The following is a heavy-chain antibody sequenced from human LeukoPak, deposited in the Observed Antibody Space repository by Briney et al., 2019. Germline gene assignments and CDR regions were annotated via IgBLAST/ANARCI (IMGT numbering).Heavy chain of an antibody. J-gene: IGHJ4*02. CDR1: GYSFTSYW. D-gene: IGHD5-18*01. V-gene: IGHV5-51*01. CDR2: IYPGDSDT. Sequence: GEALKISCKGSGYSFTSYWIGWVRQMPGKCLEGMGIIYPGDSDTRYSPSFQGQVTISADKSISTAYLQWSSLKASDTAMYYCARLSPFLDTAMDYWGQGTLVTVSS. CDR3: ARLSPFLDTAMDY.